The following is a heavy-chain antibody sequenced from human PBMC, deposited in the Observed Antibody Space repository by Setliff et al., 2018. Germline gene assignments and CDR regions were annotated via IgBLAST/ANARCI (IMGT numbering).Heavy chain of an antibody. J-gene: IGHJ5*02. CDR2: ILSSGGT. V-gene: IGHV4-61*09. CDR3: ARDQGYCGSASCYALLWFDP. CDR1: GDSISSGSNY. D-gene: IGHD2-2*01. Sequence: PSETLSLTCTVSGDSISSGSNYWSWIRQPAGKGVEWIGHILSSGGTNYNPSLKSRATISVGTSRNQFSLKLSSVTAADTAVYYCARDQGYCGSASCYALLWFDPWGQGTLVTVSS.